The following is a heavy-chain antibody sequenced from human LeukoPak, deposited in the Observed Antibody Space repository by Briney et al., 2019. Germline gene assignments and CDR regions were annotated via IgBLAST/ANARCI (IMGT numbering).Heavy chain of an antibody. D-gene: IGHD6-13*01. CDR3: ARAGAVRAAAGTLNY. Sequence: PSETLSLTCAVSGYSISSGYYWGWIRQPPGKGLEWIGSIYHSGSTYCNPSLKSRVTISVDTSKNQFSLKLSSVTAADTAVYYCARAGAVRAAAGTLNYWGQGTLVTASS. J-gene: IGHJ4*02. CDR2: IYHSGST. V-gene: IGHV4-38-2*01. CDR1: GYSISSGYY.